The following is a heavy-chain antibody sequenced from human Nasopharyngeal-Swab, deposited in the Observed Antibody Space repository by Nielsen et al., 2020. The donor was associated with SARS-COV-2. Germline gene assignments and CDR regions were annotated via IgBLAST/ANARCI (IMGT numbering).Heavy chain of an antibody. CDR2: INHSGST. J-gene: IGHJ6*02. Sequence: WIRQPPGKGLKWIGEINHSGSTNYNPSLKSRVTISVDTSKNQFSLKLSSVTAADTAVYYCARGAPNYDLWSGYYYYYGMDVWGQGTTVTVSS. D-gene: IGHD3-3*01. V-gene: IGHV4-34*01. CDR3: ARGAPNYDLWSGYYYYYGMDV.